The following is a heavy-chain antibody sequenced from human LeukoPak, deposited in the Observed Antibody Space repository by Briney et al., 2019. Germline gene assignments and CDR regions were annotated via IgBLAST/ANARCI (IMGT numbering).Heavy chain of an antibody. CDR1: GFTFSNYA. Sequence: LPGGSLRLSCAASGFTFSNYAMNWVRQAPGKGLEWVSGTSGSGGSTYYADSVKGRFTISRDNSKNTLYLQMNSLRAEDTAVYYCAKGMMVRGVISNFDYWGQGNPGHRLL. CDR2: TSGSGGST. J-gene: IGHJ4*02. D-gene: IGHD3-10*01. CDR3: AKGMMVRGVISNFDY. V-gene: IGHV3-23*01.